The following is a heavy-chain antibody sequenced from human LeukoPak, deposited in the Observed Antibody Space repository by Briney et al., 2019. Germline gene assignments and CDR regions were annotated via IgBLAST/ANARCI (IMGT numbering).Heavy chain of an antibody. J-gene: IGHJ4*02. D-gene: IGHD2-15*01. CDR3: AKETTAVSATATSFDY. Sequence: GGSLRLSCAASEFTFSNYAMSWVRQAPGKGLEWVSAISGSGGSTYYADSVKGRFTISRDNSKNTLYLQMNSLRAEDTAVYYCAKETTAVSATATSFDYWGQGTLVTVSS. CDR2: ISGSGGST. CDR1: EFTFSNYA. V-gene: IGHV3-23*01.